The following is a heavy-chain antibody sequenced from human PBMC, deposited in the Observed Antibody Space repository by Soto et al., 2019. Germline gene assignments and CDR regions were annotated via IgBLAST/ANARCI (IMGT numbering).Heavy chain of an antibody. V-gene: IGHV1-18*04. D-gene: IGHD3-3*01. J-gene: IGHJ6*02. CDR3: ARGWYYDFWSGYHEGLYYYCGMDV. Sequence: ASVKVSCKASGYTFTSYGISWVRQAPGQGLEWMGWISAYNGNTNYAQKLQGRVTMTTDTSTSTAYMELRSLRSDDTAVYYCARGWYYDFWSGYHEGLYYYCGMDVWGQGTTVTVSS. CDR2: ISAYNGNT. CDR1: GYTFTSYG.